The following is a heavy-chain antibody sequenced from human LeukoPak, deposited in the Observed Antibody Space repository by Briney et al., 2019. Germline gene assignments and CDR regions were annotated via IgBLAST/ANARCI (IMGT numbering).Heavy chain of an antibody. D-gene: IGHD3-22*01. CDR1: GGSISSYY. Sequence: SETLSLTCTVSGGSISSYYWSWIRQPAGKGLEWIGRIYTSGSTNYNPSLKSRVTMSVDTSKNQFPLKLSSVTAADTAVYYCARDGYYYDSSGYYCEAFDIWGQGTMVTVSS. CDR2: IYTSGST. J-gene: IGHJ3*02. CDR3: ARDGYYYDSSGYYCEAFDI. V-gene: IGHV4-4*07.